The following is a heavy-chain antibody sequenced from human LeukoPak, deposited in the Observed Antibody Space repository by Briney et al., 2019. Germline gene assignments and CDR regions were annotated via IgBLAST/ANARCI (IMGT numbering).Heavy chain of an antibody. J-gene: IGHJ6*02. D-gene: IGHD1-26*01. Sequence: GGSLRLSCAASGFTFSSYSMNWVRQAPGKGLEWVSSISSSSSYIYYADSVKGRFTISRDNAKNSLYLQMNSLRAEDTAVYYCASDKSLGGYLSADAWGQGTTVTVSS. CDR1: GFTFSSYS. V-gene: IGHV3-21*01. CDR2: ISSSSSYI. CDR3: ASDKSLGGYLSADA.